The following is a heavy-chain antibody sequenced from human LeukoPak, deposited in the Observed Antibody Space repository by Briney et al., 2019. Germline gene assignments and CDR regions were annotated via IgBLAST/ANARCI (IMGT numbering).Heavy chain of an antibody. D-gene: IGHD2-21*02. J-gene: IGHJ4*02. Sequence: SETLSLACTVSGGSFSSSYWSWIRQPPGKGLEWIGYISYSGSTNCNPSLRSRVTISVDTSKNQFSLKLTSVTAANTAVYYCARGRSGGLVTLDYWGQGTLVTVSS. CDR3: ARGRSGGLVTLDY. CDR2: ISYSGST. CDR1: GGSFSSSY. V-gene: IGHV4-59*01.